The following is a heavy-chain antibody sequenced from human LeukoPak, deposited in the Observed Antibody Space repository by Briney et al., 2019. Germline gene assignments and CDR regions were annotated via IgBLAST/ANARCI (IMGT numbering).Heavy chain of an antibody. D-gene: IGHD3-3*01. CDR2: XSYDGSNK. J-gene: IGHJ6*02. CDR3: ARDGNYDFWSGYRPRLLYGMDV. V-gene: IGHV3-30-3*01. CDR1: GXXFSSYA. Sequence: SLRLSCAASGXXFSSYAMHXVRQAPGKXLEWVXVXSYDGSNKYYADSVKGRFTISRDNSKNTLYLQMNSLRAEDTAVYYCARDGNYDFWSGYRPRLLYGMDVWGRGTTVTVSS.